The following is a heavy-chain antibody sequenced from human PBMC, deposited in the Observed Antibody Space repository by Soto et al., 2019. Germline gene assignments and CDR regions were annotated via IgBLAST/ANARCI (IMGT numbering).Heavy chain of an antibody. J-gene: IGHJ5*01. CDR3: AKEKDYDFVWGSDRYTSDS. Sequence: GGSLRLSCGASGFRFTSYAMTWVLQAPGRGLQWVSAISGSSGTFYADSVKGRFAISRDNSKNTVYLQMNSLRVDDTAVYYCAKEKDYDFVWGSDRYTSDSWGQRTLVTVSS. CDR2: ISGSSGT. CDR1: GFRFTSYA. D-gene: IGHD3-16*02. V-gene: IGHV3-23*01.